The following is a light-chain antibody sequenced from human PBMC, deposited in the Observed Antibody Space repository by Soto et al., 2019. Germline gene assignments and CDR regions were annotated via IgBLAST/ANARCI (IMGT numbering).Light chain of an antibody. Sequence: QSALTQPPSASGSPGQSVTISCTGTSSDVGGYNYVSWYQQHPGKAPKLMISEVNKRPSGVPDRFSGSKSGNTASLTVSGLQAEDEADYYCNPYAGSNTFYVFGTGTKLTVL. J-gene: IGLJ1*01. CDR2: EVN. V-gene: IGLV2-8*01. CDR1: SSDVGGYNY. CDR3: NPYAGSNTFYV.